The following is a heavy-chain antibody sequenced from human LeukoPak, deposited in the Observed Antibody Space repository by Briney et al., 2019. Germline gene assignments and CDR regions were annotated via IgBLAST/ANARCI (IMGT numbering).Heavy chain of an antibody. V-gene: IGHV3-23*01. Sequence: QPGGSLRLSCAASGFTFNNYAVSWVRQAPGKGLEWVSVISGSGGSTFYADSVKGRFTISRDNSKNTLYLQMNSLRAEDSAAYYCAKTLYDSAEYYFDFWGQGTLVTVSS. CDR3: AKTLYDSAEYYFDF. D-gene: IGHD3-10*01. CDR1: GFTFNNYA. J-gene: IGHJ4*02. CDR2: ISGSGGST.